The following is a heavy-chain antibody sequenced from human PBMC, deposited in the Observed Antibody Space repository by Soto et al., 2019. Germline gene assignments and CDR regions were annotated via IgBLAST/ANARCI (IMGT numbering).Heavy chain of an antibody. J-gene: IGHJ6*02. Sequence: QVQLVQSGAEVKKPGSSVKVSCKASGGTFSSYAISWVRQAPGQGLEWMGGIIPIFGTANSAQKFQGRVTTTADESTSAAYMELSSLRSEDTAVYYCARSITGTVSYYYGMDVWGQGTTVTVSS. CDR3: ARSITGTVSYYYGMDV. V-gene: IGHV1-69*12. D-gene: IGHD1-20*01. CDR1: GGTFSSYA. CDR2: IIPIFGTA.